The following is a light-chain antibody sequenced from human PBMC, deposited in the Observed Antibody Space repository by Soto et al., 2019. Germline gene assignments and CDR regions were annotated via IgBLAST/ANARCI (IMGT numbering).Light chain of an antibody. Sequence: QSVLTQPPSVSGAPGQRVTSSCTGCSSNIGADYEVHWYQQLPGTAPKLLIYGNTNRPSGVPDRFSGTKSGSSASLAITGLQAEDEAEYYCQSYDSTLKGCVFGTGT. V-gene: IGLV1-40*01. J-gene: IGLJ1*01. CDR1: SSNIGADYE. CDR2: GNT. CDR3: QSYDSTLKGCV.